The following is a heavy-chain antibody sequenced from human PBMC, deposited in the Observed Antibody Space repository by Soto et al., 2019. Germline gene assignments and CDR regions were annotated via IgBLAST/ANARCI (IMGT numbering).Heavy chain of an antibody. CDR1: GGSFSGYY. V-gene: IGHV4-34*01. CDR3: ARSGRRGGDSSRARTGMDV. Sequence: PSETLSLTCAVYGGSFSGYYWSWIRQPPGKGLEWIGEINHSGSTNYNPSLKSRVTISVDTSKNQFSLKLSSVTAADTAVYYCARSGRRGGDSSRARTGMDVWGQGNTVTVSS. CDR2: INHSGST. J-gene: IGHJ6*02. D-gene: IGHD6-13*01.